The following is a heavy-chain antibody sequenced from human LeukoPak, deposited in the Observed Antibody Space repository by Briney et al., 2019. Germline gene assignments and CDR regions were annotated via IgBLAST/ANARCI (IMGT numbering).Heavy chain of an antibody. D-gene: IGHD6-19*01. V-gene: IGHV3-30-3*01. J-gene: IGHJ4*02. Sequence: GTSLRLSCAASRFTFSSYYMHWVRQAPGKGLEWVALISYDGNNNNYADSVKGRFTISRDTSKDTLYLQMNSLRTEDTAVYYCARVSDDSGWNFDYWGQGTLVTVSS. CDR2: ISYDGNNN. CDR3: ARVSDDSGWNFDY. CDR1: RFTFSSYY.